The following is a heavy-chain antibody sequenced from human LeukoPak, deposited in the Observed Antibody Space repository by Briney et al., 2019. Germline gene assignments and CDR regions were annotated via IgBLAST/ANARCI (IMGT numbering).Heavy chain of an antibody. CDR2: AYYTSKWIT. Sequence: SQTLSLTCAISGDSVSSDTTAWNWIRQSPWRGLEWLGRAYYTSKWITNYAVSVRSRITANPKTSNNQFSLQLNSVTPEDTAVYYCARGYWAHGMNVWGPGTTVTVSS. CDR3: ARGYWAHGMNV. V-gene: IGHV6-1*01. CDR1: GDSVSSDTTA. J-gene: IGHJ6*02. D-gene: IGHD6-13*01.